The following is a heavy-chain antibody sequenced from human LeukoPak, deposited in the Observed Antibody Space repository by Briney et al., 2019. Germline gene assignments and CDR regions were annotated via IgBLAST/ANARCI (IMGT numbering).Heavy chain of an antibody. Sequence: EASVKVSCKPSGYTFTRYYMHWVRQAPGQGLEWMEIINPSGGYTTYAQKFQGRVTMTRDTSTSTVYMELSSLRSEDTAVYYCASPNSYGLYYFDYWGQGTLVTVSS. V-gene: IGHV1-46*01. CDR2: INPSGGYT. CDR3: ASPNSYGLYYFDY. J-gene: IGHJ4*02. D-gene: IGHD5-18*01. CDR1: GYTFTRYY.